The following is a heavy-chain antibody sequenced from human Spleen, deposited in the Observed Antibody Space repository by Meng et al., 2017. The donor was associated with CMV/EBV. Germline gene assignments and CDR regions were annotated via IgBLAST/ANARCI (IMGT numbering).Heavy chain of an antibody. CDR2: ISSDGSST. Sequence: GGSLRLSCAASGFTLRTYWMHWVRQIPGKGLVWVSRISSDGSSTTYADSVKCRFTISRDNTKNTVHLQMNSLRVEDTAIYYCARDRLSPFYDSGSGAHATTHGVDVWGQGTTVTVSS. CDR1: GFTLRTYW. J-gene: IGHJ6*02. CDR3: ARDRLSPFYDSGSGAHATTHGVDV. D-gene: IGHD3-3*01. V-gene: IGHV3-74*03.